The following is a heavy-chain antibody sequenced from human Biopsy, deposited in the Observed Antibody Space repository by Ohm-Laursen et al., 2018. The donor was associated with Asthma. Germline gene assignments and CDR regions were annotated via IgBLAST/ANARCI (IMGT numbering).Heavy chain of an antibody. J-gene: IGHJ4*02. CDR1: GASIRGSGSY. CDR2: NHYSGST. D-gene: IGHD5-12*01. Sequence: SETLSLTCTVSGASIRGSGSYWAWIRQAPGKGPEWIGTNHYSGSTFYKPSLRSRVTMSLDTSTNQFSLRLRSVTATDTAVYYCASPVNRAFGGYEWAAVFDYWGQGILVTVSS. CDR3: ASPVNRAFGGYEWAAVFDY. V-gene: IGHV4-39*01.